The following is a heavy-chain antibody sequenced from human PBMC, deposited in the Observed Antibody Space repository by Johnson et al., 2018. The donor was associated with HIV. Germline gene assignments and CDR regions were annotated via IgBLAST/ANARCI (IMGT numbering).Heavy chain of an antibody. CDR1: AFTFSSYA. V-gene: IGHV3-NL1*01. J-gene: IGHJ3*02. CDR3: AREDSAFDI. CDR2: IYSGGSK. Sequence: QVHLVESGGGVVQPGGSLRLSCAASAFTFSSYAIHWVRQAPGKGLEWVSVIYSGGSKYYADSVKGRFTISRDNSKNTLYLQMNSLRAEDTAVYYCAREDSAFDIWGQGTMVTVSS.